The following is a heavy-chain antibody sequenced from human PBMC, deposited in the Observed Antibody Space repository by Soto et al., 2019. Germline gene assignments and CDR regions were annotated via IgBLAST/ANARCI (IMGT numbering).Heavy chain of an antibody. Sequence: ASVKVSCKASGGTFSSYAISWVRQAPGQGLEWMGGIIPIFGTANYAQKFQGRVTITADESTSTAYMELSSLRSEDTAVYYCARDKRGGNSKSFDNWGQGTMVTVSS. D-gene: IGHD2-21*02. CDR1: GGTFSSYA. CDR2: IIPIFGTA. V-gene: IGHV1-69*13. CDR3: ARDKRGGNSKSFDN. J-gene: IGHJ3*02.